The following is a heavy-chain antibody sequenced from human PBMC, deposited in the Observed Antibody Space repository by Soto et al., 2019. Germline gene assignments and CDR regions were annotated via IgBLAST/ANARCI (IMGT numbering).Heavy chain of an antibody. J-gene: IGHJ5*02. D-gene: IGHD3-3*01. CDR3: ARAVGYDFWSGPRHNWFDP. CDR2: IYYSGST. Sequence: TLSLTCTVSGGSISSGDYYWSWIRQPPGKGLEWIGYIYYSGSTYYNPSLKSRVTISVDTSKNQFSLKLSSVTAADTAVYYCARAVGYDFWSGPRHNWFDPWGQGTLVTVSS. CDR1: GGSISSGDYY. V-gene: IGHV4-30-4*01.